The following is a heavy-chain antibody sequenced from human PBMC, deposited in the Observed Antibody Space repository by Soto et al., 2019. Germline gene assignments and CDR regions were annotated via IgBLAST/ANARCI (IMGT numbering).Heavy chain of an antibody. J-gene: IGHJ6*02. Sequence: GSLRLSCAASGFTFSSYAMHWVRQAPGKGLEWVAVISYDGSNKYYADSVKGRFTISRDNSKNTLYLQMNSLRAEDTAVYYCARDGPPRYGGNSFYYYGMDVWGQGTTVTVSS. CDR2: ISYDGSNK. D-gene: IGHD2-21*02. V-gene: IGHV3-30-3*01. CDR3: ARDGPPRYGGNSFYYYGMDV. CDR1: GFTFSSYA.